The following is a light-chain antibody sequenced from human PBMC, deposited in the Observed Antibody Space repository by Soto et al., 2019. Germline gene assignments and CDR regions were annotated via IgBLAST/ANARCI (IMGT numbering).Light chain of an antibody. Sequence: DIQFTQSPSLLSASIGDRVTIPCRASHDISTFLAWYQQKPGKAPKLLIYEASTLQSGVPSRFSGSGSGTEFTLTISGLLPEDFAAYHCQQLYTLPFTFGQGTRLEI. CDR3: QQLYTLPFT. V-gene: IGKV1-9*01. J-gene: IGKJ5*01. CDR1: HDISTF. CDR2: EAS.